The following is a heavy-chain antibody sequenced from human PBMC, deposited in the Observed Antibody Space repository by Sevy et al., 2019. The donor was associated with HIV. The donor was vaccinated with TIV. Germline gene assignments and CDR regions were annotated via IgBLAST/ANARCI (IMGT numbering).Heavy chain of an antibody. V-gene: IGHV1-2*06. J-gene: IGHJ6*02. CDR2: INPNSGGT. Sequence: ASVKVSCKASGYTFTGYYIHWVRQAPGQGLEWMGRINPNSGGTSYSQNFQGRVTMTRDTSINTAYMELSRLRSDDTAVYYCARRDEYSDYVGHSYGMDVWGQGTMVTVSS. CDR1: GYTFTGYY. D-gene: IGHD4-17*01. CDR3: ARRDEYSDYVGHSYGMDV.